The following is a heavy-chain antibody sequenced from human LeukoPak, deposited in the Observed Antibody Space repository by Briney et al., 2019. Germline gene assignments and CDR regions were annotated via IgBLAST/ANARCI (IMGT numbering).Heavy chain of an antibody. CDR3: GRAYDSSGYYFDH. D-gene: IGHD3-22*01. Sequence: ASVKVSCKASGYTLTTYYMNWVRQAPRQGLEWMGIINPSVGSTSYAQKFQGRVTMNRDTSTSTVYMELSSRRPEDTAVYYCGRAYDSSGYYFDHWGQGTLVTVSS. CDR1: GYTLTTYY. V-gene: IGHV1-46*01. J-gene: IGHJ4*02. CDR2: INPSVGST.